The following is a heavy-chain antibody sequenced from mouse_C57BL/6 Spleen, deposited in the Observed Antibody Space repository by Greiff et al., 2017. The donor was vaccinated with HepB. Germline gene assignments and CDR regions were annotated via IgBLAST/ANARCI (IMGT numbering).Heavy chain of an antibody. CDR1: GYTFTSYW. Sequence: VQLQQPGAELVMPGASVKLSCKASGYTFTSYWMHWVKQRPGQGLEWIGEIDPSDSYTNYNQKFKGKSTLTVDKSSSTGYMQLSSLTSEDSAVYCCANPLCARYFDVWGTGTTVTVSS. J-gene: IGHJ1*03. V-gene: IGHV1-69*01. CDR3: ANPLCARYFDV. CDR2: IDPSDSYT. D-gene: IGHD6-1*01.